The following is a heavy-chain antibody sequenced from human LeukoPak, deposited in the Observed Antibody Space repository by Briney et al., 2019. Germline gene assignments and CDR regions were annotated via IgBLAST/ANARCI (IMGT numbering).Heavy chain of an antibody. CDR3: ARDRYYDILTGYWEYNWFDP. D-gene: IGHD3-9*01. CDR1: GYTFTGYY. CDR2: INPNSGGT. Sequence: ASLKVSYKASGYTFTGYYMHWVRQAPGQGLEWMGWINPNSGGTNYAQNLQGRVTMTTDTSTSTAYMDLRSLRSDDTAVYYCARDRYYDILTGYWEYNWFDPWGQGTLVTVSS. J-gene: IGHJ5*02. V-gene: IGHV1-2*02.